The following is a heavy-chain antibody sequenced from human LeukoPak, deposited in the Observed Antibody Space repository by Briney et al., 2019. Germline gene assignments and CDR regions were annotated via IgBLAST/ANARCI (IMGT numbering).Heavy chain of an antibody. D-gene: IGHD5/OR15-5a*01. V-gene: IGHV1-69*13. CDR3: ARSLRWQWLDFDY. CDR1: GGTSSSYA. CDR2: IIPIFGTA. Sequence: SVKVSCEASGGTSSSYAISWVRQAPGQGLEWMGGIIPIFGTANYAQKFQGRVTITADESTSTAYMELSSLRSEDTAVYYCARSLRWQWLDFDYWGQGTLVTVSS. J-gene: IGHJ4*02.